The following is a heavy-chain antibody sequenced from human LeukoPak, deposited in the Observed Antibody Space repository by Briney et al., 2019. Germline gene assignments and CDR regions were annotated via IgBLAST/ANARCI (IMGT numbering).Heavy chain of an antibody. Sequence: GGSLRLSCAASRFIVSDNYMSWVRQAPGKGLEWVSVIYIGGSTHYTDSVKGRFTISRDNSKNTLYLQMNSLRAEDTAVYYCVRDKRIPGRGEAWGQGTLVTVSS. V-gene: IGHV3-53*01. CDR3: VRDKRIPGRGEA. D-gene: IGHD2-2*01. J-gene: IGHJ4*02. CDR2: IYIGGST. CDR1: RFIVSDNY.